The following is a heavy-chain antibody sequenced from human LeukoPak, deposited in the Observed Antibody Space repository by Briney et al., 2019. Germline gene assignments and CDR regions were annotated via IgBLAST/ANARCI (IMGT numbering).Heavy chain of an antibody. CDR3: ARYVVVTAYFDY. D-gene: IGHD2-21*02. J-gene: IGHJ4*02. Sequence: SETLSLTCTVSGGSISSYYWSWIRQPPGKGLEWIGYIYYSGSANYNPSLKSRVTISVDTSKNQFSLKLSSVTAADTAVYYCARYVVVTAYFDYWGQGTLVTVSS. V-gene: IGHV4-59*01. CDR2: IYYSGSA. CDR1: GGSISSYY.